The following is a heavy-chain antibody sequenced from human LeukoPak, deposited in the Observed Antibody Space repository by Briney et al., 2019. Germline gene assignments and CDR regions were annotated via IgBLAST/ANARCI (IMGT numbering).Heavy chain of an antibody. V-gene: IGHV4-30-2*01. CDR3: ARVGIAAAGTTGDH. CDR2: IYHSGST. J-gene: IGHJ4*02. CDR1: GGSISSGGYY. Sequence: SQTLSLTCTVSGGSISSGGYYWSWIRQPPGKGLEWIGYIYHSGSTYYNPSLKSRVTISVDRSKNQFSLKLSSVTAADTAVYYCARVGIAAAGTTGDHWGQGTLVTVSS. D-gene: IGHD6-13*01.